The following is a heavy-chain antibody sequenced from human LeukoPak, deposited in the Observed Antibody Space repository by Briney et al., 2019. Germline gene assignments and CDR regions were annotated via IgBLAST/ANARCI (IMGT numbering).Heavy chain of an antibody. V-gene: IGHV3-21*06. CDR3: ARAGTCSSTSCDGGIEY. D-gene: IGHD2-2*01. J-gene: IGHJ4*02. Sequence: GGSLRLSCAASGFAFSSYNMKWVRQAPGKGLEWVSFISTTSAYKYYADSVKGRFTVSRDNSKNLLYLQMDSLRVEDTAVYYCARAGTCSSTSCDGGIEYWGQGTLVTVSS. CDR1: GFAFSSYN. CDR2: ISTTSAYK.